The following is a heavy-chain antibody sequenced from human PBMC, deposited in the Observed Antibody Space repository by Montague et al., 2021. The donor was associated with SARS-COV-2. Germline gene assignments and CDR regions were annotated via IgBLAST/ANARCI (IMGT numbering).Heavy chain of an antibody. J-gene: IGHJ6*02. CDR3: ARGRRIASGGTSYYGLDV. V-gene: IGHV4-4*07. D-gene: IGHD6-13*01. CDR2: IYIRETA. CDR1: GGSISSYY. Sequence: SETLSLTCTVPGGSISSYYWSWIRQPAGKGLEWIGRIYIRETATYNPSLTSRVIMSADTSKNQISLKLSSVTAAATAVYYCARGRRIASGGTSYYGLDVWGQGTTVTVSS.